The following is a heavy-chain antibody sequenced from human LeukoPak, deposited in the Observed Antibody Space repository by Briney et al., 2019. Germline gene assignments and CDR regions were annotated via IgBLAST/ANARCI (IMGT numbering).Heavy chain of an antibody. V-gene: IGHV3-33*01. CDR1: GFSFSSYG. J-gene: IGHJ4*02. CDR3: ARDQRGFSYSKYYFDY. D-gene: IGHD5-18*01. CDR2: IWYDGTNK. Sequence: VRSLRLSCAASGFSFSSYGMHWVRQAPGKGLEWVAVIWYDGTNKYYADSVKGRFTISRDNSKNTLYLQMNSLRAEDTAVYYCARDQRGFSYSKYYFDYWGQGTLVTVSS.